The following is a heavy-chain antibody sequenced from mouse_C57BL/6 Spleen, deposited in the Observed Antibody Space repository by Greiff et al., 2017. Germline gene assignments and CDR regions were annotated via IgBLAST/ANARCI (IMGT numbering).Heavy chain of an antibody. J-gene: IGHJ1*03. CDR2: IWSGGSA. CDR3: ARSRGITTVRYFDV. V-gene: IGHV2-2*01. Sequence: QVQLQQPGPGLVQPSQSLSITCKVSGFSLTSYGVHWVRQSPGKGLEWLGVIWSGGSADYNAAFISRLSISKDNSKSQVFFKMNSLRADDTSIDYCARSRGITTVRYFDVWGTGTTVTVSS. D-gene: IGHD1-1*01. CDR1: GFSLTSYG.